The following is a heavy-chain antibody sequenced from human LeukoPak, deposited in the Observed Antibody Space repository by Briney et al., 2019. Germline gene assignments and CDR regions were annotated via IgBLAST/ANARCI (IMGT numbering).Heavy chain of an antibody. V-gene: IGHV1-8*01. CDR1: VYTFTRYD. D-gene: IGHD7-27*01. CDR3: ARGRPNCGSEYAFDI. Sequence: ASVKVSCKAAVYTFTRYDINCVRQATVQGLEWSGWMKPNSGNTGYAQKFQGRVPMTRNTSISTAYMELSSLRSEDTAVYYCARGRPNCGSEYAFDIWGQGTMVTVSS. J-gene: IGHJ3*02. CDR2: MKPNSGNT.